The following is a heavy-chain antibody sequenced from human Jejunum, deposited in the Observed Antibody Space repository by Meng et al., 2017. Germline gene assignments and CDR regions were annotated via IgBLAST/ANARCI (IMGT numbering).Heavy chain of an antibody. J-gene: IGHJ4*02. CDR1: GVSTTAPFY. CDR3: ARAIRERYFDS. D-gene: IGHD1-14*01. Sequence: GPLETLGPGRVMLSGTLPLHCLVFGVSTTAPFYWSWIRQAPGKGLEWIGEVWPSGATYYNPSLSSRITISIDTSNNQFSLEVAFLTAADTAVYYCARAIRERYFDSWGQGTLVTVSS. V-gene: IGHV4-4*02. CDR2: VWPSGAT.